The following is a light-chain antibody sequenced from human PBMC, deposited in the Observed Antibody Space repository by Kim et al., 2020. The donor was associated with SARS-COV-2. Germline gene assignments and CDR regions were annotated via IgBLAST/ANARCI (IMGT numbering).Light chain of an antibody. Sequence: DIQMTQSPSAMSASVGDRVTITCRARQDIRNYLAWFQQKPGKVPKRLIYTASNLQSGVPSRFSGSGSGTEFALTISSLQPEDFATYYCLQHKSYPLTFGGGTKVDIK. CDR3: LQHKSYPLT. J-gene: IGKJ4*01. CDR2: TAS. V-gene: IGKV1-17*03. CDR1: QDIRNY.